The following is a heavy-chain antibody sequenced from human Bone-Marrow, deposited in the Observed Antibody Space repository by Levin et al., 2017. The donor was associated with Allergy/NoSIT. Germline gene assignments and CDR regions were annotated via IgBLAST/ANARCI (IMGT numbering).Heavy chain of an antibody. CDR1: GYSFSDYG. V-gene: IGHV1-18*01. D-gene: IGHD3-22*01. CDR2: ISTSNGNT. Sequence: GESLKISCKTSGYSFSDYGISWVRQAPGQGLEWMGRISTSNGNTKYAQKVQGRVTMTTDTSTTTVYMELRSLRSDDTAVYYCARDEGFYSDGLGYYAFDFWGQGTLVTVSS. J-gene: IGHJ4*02. CDR3: ARDEGFYSDGLGYYAFDF.